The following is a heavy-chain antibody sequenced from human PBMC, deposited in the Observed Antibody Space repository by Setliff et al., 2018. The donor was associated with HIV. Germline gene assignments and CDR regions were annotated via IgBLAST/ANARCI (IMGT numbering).Heavy chain of an antibody. CDR1: GFSLTTSGVG. J-gene: IGHJ4*02. CDR2: IDWDDDK. Sequence: ESGPTLVNPTQTLTLTCTFSGFSLTTSGVGVAWIRQPPGKALEWLARIDWDDDKYYSTSLKTRLTISKDTSKNQVVLTMTNMDPVDTATYYCARRSFLDSSGYYIFDYWGQGTLVTVSS. D-gene: IGHD3-22*01. V-gene: IGHV2-70*11. CDR3: ARRSFLDSSGYYIFDY.